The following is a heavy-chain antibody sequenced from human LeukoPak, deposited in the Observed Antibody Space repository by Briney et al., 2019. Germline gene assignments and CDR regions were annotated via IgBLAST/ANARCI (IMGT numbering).Heavy chain of an antibody. J-gene: IGHJ4*02. CDR3: ARDYDCSGGSCYGFDY. V-gene: IGHV3-21*01. D-gene: IGHD2-15*01. Sequence: GGSLRLSCAASGFTFSSYSMNWVRQAPGKGLEWVSSISSSSSYIYYADSVKGRFTISRDNAKNSLYLQMNSLRAEDTAVYYCARDYDCSGGSCYGFDYWGQGTLVTVSS. CDR2: ISSSSSYI. CDR1: GFTFSSYS.